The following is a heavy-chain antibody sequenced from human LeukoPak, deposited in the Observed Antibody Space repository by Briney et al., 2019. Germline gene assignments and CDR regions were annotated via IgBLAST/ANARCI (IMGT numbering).Heavy chain of an antibody. Sequence: GGSLRLSCAASGFTFSSYAMSWVRQAPGKGLEWVSAISGSGGSTYYADSVKGRFTISRDNSKTTLYLQLSSLRAGDTALYYCARGSSPGGNGDYADYWGQGTLVTVSS. CDR1: GFTFSSYA. J-gene: IGHJ4*02. V-gene: IGHV3-23*01. D-gene: IGHD1-1*01. CDR3: ARGSSPGGNGDYADY. CDR2: ISGSGGST.